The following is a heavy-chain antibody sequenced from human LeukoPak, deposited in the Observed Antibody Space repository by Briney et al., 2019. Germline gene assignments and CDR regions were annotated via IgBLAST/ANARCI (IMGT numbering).Heavy chain of an antibody. D-gene: IGHD1-26*01. V-gene: IGHV3-48*03. CDR1: GFTFSSYE. CDR3: AREGGEWELLRTFDY. J-gene: IGHJ4*02. Sequence: GGSLRLSRAASGFTFSSYEMNWVRQAPGKGLEWVSYISSSGSTIYYADSVKGRFTISRDNAKNSLYLQMNSLRAEDTAVYYCAREGGEWELLRTFDYWGQGTLVTVSS. CDR2: ISSSGSTI.